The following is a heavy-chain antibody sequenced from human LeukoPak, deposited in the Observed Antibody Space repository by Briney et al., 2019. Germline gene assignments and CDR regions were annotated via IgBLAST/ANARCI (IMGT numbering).Heavy chain of an antibody. V-gene: IGHV4-59*08. Sequence: PSETLSLTCTVSGGAITAYYWSWLRQPPGKGLEWIGYIYYSGITNYNPSLKSRVTMSVGTSKNHFYLKLSSVTAADTAVYYCARAPRSDCSGGSCYHLDYFDYWGQGTLVTVSS. CDR1: GGAITAYY. J-gene: IGHJ4*02. CDR2: IYYSGIT. D-gene: IGHD2-15*01. CDR3: ARAPRSDCSGGSCYHLDYFDY.